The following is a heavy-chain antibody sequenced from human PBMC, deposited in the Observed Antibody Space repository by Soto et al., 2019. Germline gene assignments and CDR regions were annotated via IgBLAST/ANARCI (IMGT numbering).Heavy chain of an antibody. Sequence: ASVKVSCKASDYTFTSHFIRWVRQAPGEGLEWMGLISPYPNSASYSKEFQGRVTMTSDTPSSTAYMQLRSLRSDDTAVYYCAGASFRVSSVVAAYWGQGTLVTVSS. CDR3: AGASFRVSSVVAAY. V-gene: IGHV1-18*04. CDR1: DYTFTSHF. D-gene: IGHD2-15*01. CDR2: ISPYPNSA. J-gene: IGHJ4*02.